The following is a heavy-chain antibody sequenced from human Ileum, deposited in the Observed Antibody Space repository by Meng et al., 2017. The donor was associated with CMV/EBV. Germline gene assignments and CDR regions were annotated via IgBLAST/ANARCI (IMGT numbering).Heavy chain of an antibody. V-gene: IGHV1-8*01. Sequence: ASVKVSCKASGYTFTSYDIHWVRQATGQGLEWMGWMNPNSGGTGYAQKFQGRVTMTRDTSISTAYMELSWLRSEDTAVYYCARGGLGRGIDGMWIDSWGQGTLVTVSS. CDR1: GYTFTSYD. J-gene: IGHJ4*02. CDR2: MNPNSGGT. D-gene: IGHD5-24*01. CDR3: ARGGLGRGIDGMWIDS.